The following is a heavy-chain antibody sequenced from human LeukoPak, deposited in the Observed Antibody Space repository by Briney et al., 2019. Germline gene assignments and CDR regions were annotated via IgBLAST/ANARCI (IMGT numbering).Heavy chain of an antibody. V-gene: IGHV1-46*01. J-gene: IGHJ4*02. D-gene: IGHD3-22*01. CDR2: INPSGGST. Sequence: ASVKVSCKASGYTFTSYYLYWVRQAPGQGLEWMGVINPSGGSTTSAQKFQGRVTMTRDTSTSTVYMELRSLRSEDTAVYYCARGPGPADDGGGYCFDYWGQGTLVTVSP. CDR1: GYTFTSYY. CDR3: ARGPGPADDGGGYCFDY.